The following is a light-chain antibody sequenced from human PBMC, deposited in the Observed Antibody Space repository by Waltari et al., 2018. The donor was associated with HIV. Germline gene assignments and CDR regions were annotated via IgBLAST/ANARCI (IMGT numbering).Light chain of an antibody. J-gene: IGLJ2*01. V-gene: IGLV3-19*01. CDR3: NSRYISGNRLVI. CDR2: GEN. Sequence: SSEVTQDTTVTVALGQPVRITSPRDSIKNHFPSWYKQKPGQAPVLVIYGENNRPSRIPDRFSGSTSGNAAALIITVAQAEDEAEYYGNSRYISGNRLVIVGGGTKLTVL. CDR1: SIKNHF.